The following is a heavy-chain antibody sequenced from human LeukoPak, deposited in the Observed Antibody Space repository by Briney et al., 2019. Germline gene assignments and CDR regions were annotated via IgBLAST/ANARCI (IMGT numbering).Heavy chain of an antibody. V-gene: IGHV3-21*01. CDR2: IISSSSYI. Sequence: GSLRLSCAASVFTFSSYIMNWVRQTPGKGLEWVSSIISSSSYIYYADSVKGRFTISRDNAKNSLYLQMNSLRAEDTAVYYCAREYYYDSSGYYYDWGQGTLVTVSS. CDR1: VFTFSSYI. CDR3: AREYYYDSSGYYYD. D-gene: IGHD3-22*01. J-gene: IGHJ4*02.